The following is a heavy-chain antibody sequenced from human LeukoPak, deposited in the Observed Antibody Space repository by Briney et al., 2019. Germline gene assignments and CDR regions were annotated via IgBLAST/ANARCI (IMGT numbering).Heavy chain of an antibody. V-gene: IGHV3-23*01. D-gene: IGHD3-9*01. CDR1: GFTFSSYA. J-gene: IGHJ4*02. CDR2: ISGSGGST. CDR3: VSDFDWLLDTDY. Sequence: GGSLRLSCAASGFTFSSYAMSWVRQAPGKGLEWVSAISGSGGSTYYADSVKGRFTISRDNSKNTLYLQMNSLRAEDTAVYHCVSDFDWLLDTDYWGQGTLVTVSS.